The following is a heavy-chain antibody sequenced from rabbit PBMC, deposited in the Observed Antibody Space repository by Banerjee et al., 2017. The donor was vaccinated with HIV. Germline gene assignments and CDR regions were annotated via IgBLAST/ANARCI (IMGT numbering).Heavy chain of an antibody. CDR2: VDAGDTGST. CDR3: ARDLAGVIGWNFNL. CDR1: GFDFTNNA. J-gene: IGHJ4*01. Sequence: QEQLVESGGGLVQPEGSLTLTCKASGFDFTNNAMCWVRQAPGKGLEWIGCVDAGDTGSTYYASWAKGRFTISKTSSTTVTLQMTSLTAADTASYFCARDLAGVIGWNFNLWGPGTLVTVS. D-gene: IGHD4-1*01. V-gene: IGHV1S45*01.